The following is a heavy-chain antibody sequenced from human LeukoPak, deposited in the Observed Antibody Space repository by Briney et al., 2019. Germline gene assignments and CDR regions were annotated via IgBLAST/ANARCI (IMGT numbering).Heavy chain of an antibody. D-gene: IGHD3-9*01. CDR2: IKPDSGDT. J-gene: IGHJ6*03. CDR3: ARAHYDILTGYYEGGSYNYHYMDV. V-gene: IGHV1-2*02. CDR1: GYTFTGYY. Sequence: ASMKVSCKASGYTFTGYYMHWVRQAPGQGLEWMGWIKPDSGDTEYAQKFQGRVAMTRDTSISTAYMELRRLRFDDTAVYYCARAHYDILTGYYEGGSYNYHYMDVWGKGTTVTVSS.